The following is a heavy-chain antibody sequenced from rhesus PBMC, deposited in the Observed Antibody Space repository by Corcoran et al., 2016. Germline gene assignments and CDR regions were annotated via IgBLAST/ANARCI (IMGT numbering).Heavy chain of an antibody. CDR1: GGSISSSS. CDR2: IYGSGSST. D-gene: IGHD4-11*01. V-gene: IGHV4-169*02. CDR3: VRERLTTFDF. Sequence: QLQLQESGPGLVKPSETLSVTCAVSGGSISSSSWSWIRPAPGKGLEWIGYIYGSGSSTNYNPSLKSRVTLSVDTSKNQFSLKLSSVTAADTAVYYCVRERLTTFDFWGQGLRVTVSS. J-gene: IGHJ3*01.